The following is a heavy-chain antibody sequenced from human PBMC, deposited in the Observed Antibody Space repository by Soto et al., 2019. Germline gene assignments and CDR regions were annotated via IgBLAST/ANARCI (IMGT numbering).Heavy chain of an antibody. D-gene: IGHD3-22*01. CDR1: GYTFTGYY. Sequence: GASVKVSCKASGYTFTGYYMHWVRQAPGQGLEWMGWINPNSGGTNYAQKFQGWVTMTRDTSISTAYMELSRLRSDDTAVYYCASSGYYDSSGYYEGVYYYYSGMDVWGQGTTVTVSS. V-gene: IGHV1-2*04. CDR2: INPNSGGT. CDR3: ASSGYYDSSGYYEGVYYYYSGMDV. J-gene: IGHJ6*02.